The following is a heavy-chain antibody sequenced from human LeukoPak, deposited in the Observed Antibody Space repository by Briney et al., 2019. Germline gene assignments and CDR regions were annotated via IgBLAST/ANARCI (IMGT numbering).Heavy chain of an antibody. J-gene: IGHJ4*02. CDR2: INPSSGST. CDR1: GYTFTSYY. V-gene: IGHV1-46*03. D-gene: IGHD3-3*01. CDR3: SRGRFWSAYYRVTDY. Sequence: ASVKVSCKASGYTFTSYYMHWVRQAAGQEVEGMGVINPSSGSTGYVQKFQGRVTMPWHRSPRTVNMELSSLRCEDRAVCYCSRGRFWSAYYRVTDYWGEGALGTVS.